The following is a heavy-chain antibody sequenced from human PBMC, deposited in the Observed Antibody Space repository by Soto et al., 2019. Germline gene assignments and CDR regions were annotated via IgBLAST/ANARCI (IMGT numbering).Heavy chain of an antibody. CDR1: GYSFTSYW. CDR3: ARTFYYYDSSGYYYDGYYYGMDV. V-gene: IGHV5-51*01. J-gene: IGHJ6*02. Sequence: GESLKISCKGSGYSFTSYWIGWVRQMPGKGLEWMGIIYPGDSDTRYSPSFQGQVTTSADKSISPAYLQWSSLKASDTAMYYCARTFYYYDSSGYYYDGYYYGMDVWGQGTTVTVSS. D-gene: IGHD3-22*01. CDR2: IYPGDSDT.